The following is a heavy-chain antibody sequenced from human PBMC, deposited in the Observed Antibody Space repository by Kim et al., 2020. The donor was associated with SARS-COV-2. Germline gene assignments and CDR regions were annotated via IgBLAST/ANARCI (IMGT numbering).Heavy chain of an antibody. J-gene: IGHJ4*02. CDR2: IKSNSGAT. CDR3: SREDF. V-gene: IGHV1-2*02. Sequence: IKSNSGATTYAQNFQGRVTITRDTSISTVYMELTSLTSDDTALYYCSREDFWGQGTLVTVSS.